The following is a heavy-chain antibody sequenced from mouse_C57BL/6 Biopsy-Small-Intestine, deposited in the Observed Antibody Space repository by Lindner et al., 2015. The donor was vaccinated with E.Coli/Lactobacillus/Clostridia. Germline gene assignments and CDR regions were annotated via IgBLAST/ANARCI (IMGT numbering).Heavy chain of an antibody. CDR2: IYPGDGDT. D-gene: IGHD1-1*01. J-gene: IGHJ4*01. CDR3: ARQSLYYGSSPGAMDY. CDR1: GYAFSSYW. Sequence: VQLQESGAELVKPGASVKISCKASGYAFSSYWMNWVKQRPGKGLEWIGQIYPGDGDTNYNGKFKGKATLTADKSSSTAYMQLSSLTSEDSAVYFCARQSLYYGSSPGAMDYWGQGTSVTVSS. V-gene: IGHV1-80*01.